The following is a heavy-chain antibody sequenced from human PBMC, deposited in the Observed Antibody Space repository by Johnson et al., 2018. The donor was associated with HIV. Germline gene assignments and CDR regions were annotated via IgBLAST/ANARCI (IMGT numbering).Heavy chain of an antibody. CDR2: ISYDASNK. CDR3: AGEGVVATMTDAFDS. J-gene: IGHJ3*02. Sequence: QMLLVESGGGLVQPGRSLRLSCAASGFTFDDYAMHWVRQAPGKGLEWVAVISYDASNKYYADSVKGRFTISRDNGKNSLYLQMNSLGAEDTALYYCAGEGVVATMTDAFDSWCQGTMVTVSS. D-gene: IGHD5-12*01. CDR1: GFTFDDYA. V-gene: IGHV3-30*04.